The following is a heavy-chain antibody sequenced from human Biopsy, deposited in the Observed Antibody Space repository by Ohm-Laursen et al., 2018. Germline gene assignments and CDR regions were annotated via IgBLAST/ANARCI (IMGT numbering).Heavy chain of an antibody. CDR3: VRGVDYYDPYHYYALDV. V-gene: IGHV4-34*01. CDR1: GESFNGYY. CDR2: INHSGRT. D-gene: IGHD3-22*01. J-gene: IGHJ6*02. Sequence: SDTLSLTCAVYGESFNGYYWSWIRQTPAKGLEWIGEINHSGRTNYNPSLKSRVTISVDTSKNQFSLKVRSVTAADTAVYYCVRGVDYYDPYHYYALDVWGQGTTVTVSS.